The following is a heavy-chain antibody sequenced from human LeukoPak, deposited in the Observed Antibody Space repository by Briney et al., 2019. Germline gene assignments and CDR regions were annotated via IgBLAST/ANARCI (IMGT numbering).Heavy chain of an antibody. D-gene: IGHD1-26*01. V-gene: IGHV4-39*07. Sequence: KTSETLSLTCTVSGGSISSSTYFWGWIRQPPGKGLEWIGNINYSGRTYYNPSLKSRVTISVDTSKNQFSLRLSSVTAADTAVYYCARDARIVEATAVDYWGQGTLVTVSS. J-gene: IGHJ4*02. CDR1: GGSISSSTYF. CDR3: ARDARIVEATAVDY. CDR2: INYSGRT.